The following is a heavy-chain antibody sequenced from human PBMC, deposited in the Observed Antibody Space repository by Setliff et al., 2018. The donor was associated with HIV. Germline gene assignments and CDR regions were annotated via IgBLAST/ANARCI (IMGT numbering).Heavy chain of an antibody. CDR1: GFTFSSYA. V-gene: IGHV3-23*01. CDR3: AKDSIVVAKGTFDY. J-gene: IGHJ4*02. Sequence: PGGSLRLSCAASGFTFSSYAMTWVRQAPGKGLEWVSAISGSGGSTYYADSVKGRFTISRDNSKNTLYPQMNSLRAEDTAVYYCAKDSIVVAKGTFDYWGQGTLVTVSS. D-gene: IGHD3-22*01. CDR2: ISGSGGST.